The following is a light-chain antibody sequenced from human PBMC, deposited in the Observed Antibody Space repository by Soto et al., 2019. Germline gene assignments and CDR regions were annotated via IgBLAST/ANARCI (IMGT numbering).Light chain of an antibody. CDR3: QQYNTVGIT. J-gene: IGKJ3*01. CDR2: DAS. CDR1: QSVSDW. Sequence: DIQMTQSPSTLSASVGDRVTLTCRASQSVSDWLAWYQQKPGKAPKLLIYDASTLETGVPSRFSGSGSQTEFTLTITSLQPDDFPTYFCQQYNTVGITFGPGTKVDIK. V-gene: IGKV1-5*01.